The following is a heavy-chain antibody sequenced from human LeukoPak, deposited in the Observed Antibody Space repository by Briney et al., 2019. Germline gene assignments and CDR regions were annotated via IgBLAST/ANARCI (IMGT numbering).Heavy chain of an antibody. V-gene: IGHV1-2*02. CDR1: GCTFTCYY. J-gene: IGHJ4*02. D-gene: IGHD3-9*01. CDR3: ARGWLLDIRLDY. Sequence: ASVKVSCKASGCTFTCYYMHWVRQAPGQGLEWMGWINPNSGGTNYAQKFQGRVTMTRDTSISTAYMELSRLRSDDTAVYYCARGWLLDIRLDYWGQGTLVTVSS. CDR2: INPNSGGT.